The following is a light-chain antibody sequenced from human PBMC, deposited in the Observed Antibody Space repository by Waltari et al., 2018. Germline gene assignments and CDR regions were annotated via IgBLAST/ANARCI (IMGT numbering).Light chain of an antibody. CDR1: QDISRW. CDR2: GAS. CDR3: QQANSFPLT. V-gene: IGKV1-12*01. Sequence: DIQMTQFPSSVSASVGDRVTITCRASQDISRWLAWYQQKPGKAPKFLIYGASNLQSGVPSRFSGSGSGTDFTLNINSLQPEDFATYYCQQANSFPLTFGGGTKVEIK. J-gene: IGKJ4*01.